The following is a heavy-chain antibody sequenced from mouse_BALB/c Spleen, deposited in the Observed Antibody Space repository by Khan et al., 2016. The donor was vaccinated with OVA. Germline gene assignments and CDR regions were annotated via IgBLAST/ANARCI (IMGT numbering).Heavy chain of an antibody. D-gene: IGHD1-3*01. CDR3: ARSSSYCYSDV. J-gene: IGHJ1*01. Sequence: QVQLKQSGPELKKPGETVKISCKASGYTFTNYGMNWVKQAPGKGLKWMGWINTYTGEPTYADDFKGRFVFSLETSASTAYLQISNLNNEDMTTYFCARSSSYCYSDVWGAGTTVTVSS. CDR2: INTYTGEP. V-gene: IGHV9-1*02. CDR1: GYTFTNYG.